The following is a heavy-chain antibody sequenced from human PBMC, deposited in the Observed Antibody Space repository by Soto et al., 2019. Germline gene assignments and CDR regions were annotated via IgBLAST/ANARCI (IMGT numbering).Heavy chain of an antibody. CDR3: ARVMSPMLVPEAFDI. J-gene: IGHJ3*02. CDR2: INHSGTT. V-gene: IGHV4-4*02. CDR1: GASISGSDW. Sequence: QVQLQESGPGLVKPSGTLSLTCTVSGASISGSDWWSWVRQPPGKGLAWIGEINHSGTTNYNPSLKSRVTMSVVKSKNQFSLKLNSVTAADTAVYYCARVMSPMLVPEAFDIWGQGTMVTVSS. D-gene: IGHD2-8*02.